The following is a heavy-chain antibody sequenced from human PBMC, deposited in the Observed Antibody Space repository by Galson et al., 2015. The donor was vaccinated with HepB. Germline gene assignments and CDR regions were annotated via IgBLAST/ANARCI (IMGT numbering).Heavy chain of an antibody. CDR1: GYPFISYG. Sequence: SVKVSCKASGYPFISYGLSWVRQAPGQGPEWLGWISPHNGNTNYAQKFKGRVTLTIGTSTTTGFMELRSLRSDDTAIYYCARGGPTLLWFGELSSGEDYYFDYWGQGTLVSVSS. CDR3: ARGGPTLLWFGELSSGEDYYFDY. J-gene: IGHJ4*02. D-gene: IGHD3-10*01. CDR2: ISPHNGNT. V-gene: IGHV1-18*01.